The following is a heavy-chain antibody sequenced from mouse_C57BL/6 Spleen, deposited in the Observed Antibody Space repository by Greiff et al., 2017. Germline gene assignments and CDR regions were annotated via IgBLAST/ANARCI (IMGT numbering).Heavy chain of an antibody. CDR2: INPNNGGT. Sequence: EVQLQQSGPELVKPGASVKISCKASGYTFTDYYMNWVKQSHGKSLEWIGDINPNNGGTSYNQKFKGKATLTVDKSSSTAYMELRSLTSEDAAVYYCARITTVPARAMDYWGQGTSVTVSS. J-gene: IGHJ4*01. CDR1: GYTFTDYY. V-gene: IGHV1-26*01. D-gene: IGHD1-1*01. CDR3: ARITTVPARAMDY.